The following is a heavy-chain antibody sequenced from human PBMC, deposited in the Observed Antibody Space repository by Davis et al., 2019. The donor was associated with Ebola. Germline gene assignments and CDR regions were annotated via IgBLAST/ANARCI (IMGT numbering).Heavy chain of an antibody. CDR3: AKVPHGV. J-gene: IGHJ4*02. V-gene: IGHV3-30*18. CDR2: ISYDGSNK. D-gene: IGHD2-8*01. Sequence: GGSLRLSCAASGFTFSSYGMHWVRQAPGKGLEWVAVISYDGSNKYYADSVKGRFTISRDNSKNTLDLQMNSLRAEDTAVYYCAKVPHGVWGQGTLVTVSS. CDR1: GFTFSSYG.